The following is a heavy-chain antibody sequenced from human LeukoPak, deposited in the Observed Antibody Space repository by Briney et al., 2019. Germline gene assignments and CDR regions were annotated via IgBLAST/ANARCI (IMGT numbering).Heavy chain of an antibody. J-gene: IGHJ4*02. D-gene: IGHD2-15*01. CDR3: ARGAGYCSGGSCSRLKYYFDY. Sequence: SETLSLTCAVYGGSFSGYYWSWIRQPPGKGLERIGEINHSGSTNYNPSLKSRVTISVDTSKNQFSLKLSSVTAADTAVYYCARGAGYCSGGSCSRLKYYFDYWGQGTLVTVSS. CDR2: INHSGST. CDR1: GGSFSGYY. V-gene: IGHV4-34*01.